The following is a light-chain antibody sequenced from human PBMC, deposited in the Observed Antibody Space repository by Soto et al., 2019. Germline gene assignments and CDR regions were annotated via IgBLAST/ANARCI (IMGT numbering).Light chain of an antibody. J-gene: IGKJ4*01. CDR3: QQNYVGPLT. Sequence: DMQMTQSPSSLSAFVGDRVTITCRASQNIDTYLNWYQHKPGKAPKLLISAASSLQSGVPSRFSGSGSGTDFTLTINGLQPEDSATYYCQQNYVGPLTFGGGTKVETK. V-gene: IGKV1-39*01. CDR2: AAS. CDR1: QNIDTY.